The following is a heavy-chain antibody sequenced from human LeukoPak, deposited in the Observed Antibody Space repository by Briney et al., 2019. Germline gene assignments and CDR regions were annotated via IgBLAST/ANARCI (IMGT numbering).Heavy chain of an antibody. V-gene: IGHV3-21*01. CDR1: GFTVSSNY. CDR3: AELGITMIGGV. CDR2: ISSSSSYI. Sequence: GGSLRLSCAASGFTVSSNYMNWVRQAPGKGLEWVSSISSSSSYIYYADSVKGRFTISRDNAKNSLYLQMNSPRAEDTAVYYCAELGITMIGGVWGKGTTVTISS. J-gene: IGHJ6*04. D-gene: IGHD3-10*02.